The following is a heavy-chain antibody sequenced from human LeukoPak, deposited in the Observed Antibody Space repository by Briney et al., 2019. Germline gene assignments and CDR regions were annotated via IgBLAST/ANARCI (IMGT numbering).Heavy chain of an antibody. J-gene: IGHJ5*01. CDR1: GYTFTDYY. Sequence: ASVKVSCKASGYTFTDYYMHWVRQAPGQGLEWMGWINPNSGGTNYAQKFQGRVTMTRDTSINTAYMELSRLRSDGTAVYYCVRPPRLIAAAGTYNWFDSWGQGTLVTVSS. CDR2: INPNSGGT. CDR3: VRPPRLIAAAGTYNWFDS. D-gene: IGHD6-13*01. V-gene: IGHV1-2*02.